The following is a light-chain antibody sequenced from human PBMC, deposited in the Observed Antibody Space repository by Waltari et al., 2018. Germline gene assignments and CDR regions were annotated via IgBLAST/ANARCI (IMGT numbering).Light chain of an antibody. V-gene: IGLV1-51*01. CDR1: SSNIGNYF. CDR2: DNN. J-gene: IGLJ2*01. Sequence: QSVLTQPPSVSAAPGQKVTISCSGSSSNIGNYFVSWHHQLPGATPNLLISDNNKRPSGIPDRFSASKSGTSATLDITGLQIGDEADYYCATWDNSLTAVVFGGGTKLTVL. CDR3: ATWDNSLTAVV.